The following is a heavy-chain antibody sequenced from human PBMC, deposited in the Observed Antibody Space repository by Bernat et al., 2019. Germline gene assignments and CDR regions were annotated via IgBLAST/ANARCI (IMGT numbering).Heavy chain of an antibody. D-gene: IGHD6-6*01. Sequence: QITLKESGPTLVKPTQTLTLTCTFSGFSLSTSKVGVGWIRQPPRTALEWLAVIYWDDDKRYSSSLKSRLTITKDTSKNQVVLTMTNMDPVDTATYYCACADEYSSSLYYFDYWGQGTLVTVSS. CDR3: ACADEYSSSLYYFDY. CDR2: IYWDDDK. J-gene: IGHJ4*02. CDR1: GFSLSTSKVG. V-gene: IGHV2-5*02.